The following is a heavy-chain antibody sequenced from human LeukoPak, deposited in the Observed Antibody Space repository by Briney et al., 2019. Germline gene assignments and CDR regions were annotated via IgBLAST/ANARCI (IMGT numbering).Heavy chain of an antibody. Sequence: VASVKVSCKASHYTFTSYSINWVRQAPGQGLEWMGWISPSNGNTEYAEKIQGRVTMTVDTSTRTVYMELRSLQSDDTAVYYCAKDSGGELQEYFFDDWGQGTLVTVSS. V-gene: IGHV1-18*01. CDR2: ISPSNGNT. J-gene: IGHJ4*02. CDR3: AKDSGGELQEYFFDD. D-gene: IGHD3-16*01. CDR1: HYTFTSYS.